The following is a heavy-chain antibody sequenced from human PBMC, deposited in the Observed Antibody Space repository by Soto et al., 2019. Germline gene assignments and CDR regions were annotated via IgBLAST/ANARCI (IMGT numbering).Heavy chain of an antibody. CDR3: VRDFWKWRVQYYYGMAV. Sequence: ASVKVSCKTSGYPFSSYGISWVRQAPGQGLEWLGWISGYNGKTEYGQKVQDRLTMTTDTSTNTVYMELRNLRSDDTAVYYCVRDFWKWRVQYYYGMAVWGQGTTVTVS. CDR1: GYPFSSYG. J-gene: IGHJ6*02. V-gene: IGHV1-18*04. D-gene: IGHD1-1*01. CDR2: ISGYNGKT.